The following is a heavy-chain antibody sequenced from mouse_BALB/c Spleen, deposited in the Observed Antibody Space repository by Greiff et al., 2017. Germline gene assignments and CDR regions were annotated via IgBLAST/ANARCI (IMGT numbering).Heavy chain of an antibody. CDR3: ARSRYSDAMDY. CDR1: GFTFSSFG. J-gene: IGHJ4*01. CDR2: ISSGSSTI. V-gene: IGHV5-17*02. D-gene: IGHD2-12*01. Sequence: EVKLVESGGGLVQPGGSRKLSCAASGFTFSSFGMHWVRQAPEKGLEWVAYISSGSSTIYYADTVKGRFTISRDNPKNTLFLQMTSLRSEDTAMYYCARSRYSDAMDYWGQGTSVTVSS.